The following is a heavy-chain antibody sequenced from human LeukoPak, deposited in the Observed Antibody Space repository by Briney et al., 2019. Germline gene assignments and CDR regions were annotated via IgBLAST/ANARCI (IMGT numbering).Heavy chain of an antibody. V-gene: IGHV4-34*01. Sequence: SETLSLTCAVYGGSFSGYYWSWIRQPPGKGLEWIGEINHSGSTNYNPSLKSRVTISVDTSKSQFSLKLSSVTAADTAVYYCARRVVVTARNVFDYWGQGTLVTVSS. CDR1: GGSFSGYY. CDR2: INHSGST. D-gene: IGHD2-21*02. CDR3: ARRVVVTARNVFDY. J-gene: IGHJ4*02.